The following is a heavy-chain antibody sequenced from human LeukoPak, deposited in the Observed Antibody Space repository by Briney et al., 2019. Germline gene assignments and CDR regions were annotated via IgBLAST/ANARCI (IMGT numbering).Heavy chain of an antibody. CDR3: AKEYCSNSVCHSLDY. V-gene: IGHV3-74*01. CDR1: GFTFSSYW. CDR2: INTDGSGT. J-gene: IGHJ4*02. D-gene: IGHD2-8*01. Sequence: GGSLRLSCAASGFTFSSYWMHWVRQAPGKGLVWISRINTDGSGTYYADSLKDRFTFSRDNSKNTLYLQMNSLRAEDTAVYYCAKEYCSNSVCHSLDYWGQGTLVTVSS.